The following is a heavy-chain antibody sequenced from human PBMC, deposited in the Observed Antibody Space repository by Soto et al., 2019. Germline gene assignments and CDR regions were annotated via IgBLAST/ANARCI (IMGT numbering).Heavy chain of an antibody. J-gene: IGHJ4*02. CDR3: ARPYYYDSSGYLDY. V-gene: IGHV5-51*01. D-gene: IGHD3-22*01. CDR1: GYTFTKYW. CDR2: IDPSDSET. Sequence: PGESLKISCRTSGYTFTKYWIGWVRQMPGKGLEWMGIIDPSDSETRYSPPSQGQVTISVDKFSSTTYLQWSSLKASDTAMYYCARPYYYDSSGYLDYWGQGTLVTVSS.